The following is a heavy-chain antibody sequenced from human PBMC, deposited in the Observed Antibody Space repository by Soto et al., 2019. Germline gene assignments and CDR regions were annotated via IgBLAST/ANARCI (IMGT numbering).Heavy chain of an antibody. D-gene: IGHD2-21*02. J-gene: IGHJ4*02. CDR2: IFSNDEK. CDR3: ARIERTSVVTYYFDY. V-gene: IGHV2-26*01. Sequence: QVTLKESGPVLVKPTETLTLTCTVSGFSLSNARMGVSWIRQPPGKALEWLAHIFSNDEKSYSTSLKSRLTFSKDTSKSQVVLTMTNMDPVDTATYYCARIERTSVVTYYFDYWGQGTLVTVSS. CDR1: GFSLSNARMG.